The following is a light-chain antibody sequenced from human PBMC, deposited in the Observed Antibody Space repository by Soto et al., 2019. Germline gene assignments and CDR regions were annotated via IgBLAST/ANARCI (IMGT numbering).Light chain of an antibody. CDR1: QSVSSN. J-gene: IGKJ1*01. CDR2: DAS. CDR3: QQRSNWPWT. Sequence: DIVLTQSPGTLSLSPGERATLSCRDSQSVSSNLVWYQQKPGQAPRILIYDASNRATGTPARFSGSGAGTDFTLTISSLEPEDFALYYCQQRSNWPWTFGQGTKVDIK. V-gene: IGKV3D-11*02.